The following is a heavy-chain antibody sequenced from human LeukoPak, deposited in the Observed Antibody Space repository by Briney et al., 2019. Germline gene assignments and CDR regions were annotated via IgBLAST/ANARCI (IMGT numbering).Heavy chain of an antibody. CDR1: GYTFTSYG. V-gene: IGHV1-18*01. J-gene: IGHJ4*02. CDR2: ISAYNGNT. D-gene: IGHD2-2*02. CDR3: ARVDLGYCSSTSCYRDQIDY. Sequence: WASVKVSYKASGYTFTSYGISWVRQAPGQGLEWMGWISAYNGNTNYAQKLQGRVTMTTDTSTSTAYMELRSLRSDDTAVYYCARVDLGYCSSTSCYRDQIDYWGQGTLVTVSS.